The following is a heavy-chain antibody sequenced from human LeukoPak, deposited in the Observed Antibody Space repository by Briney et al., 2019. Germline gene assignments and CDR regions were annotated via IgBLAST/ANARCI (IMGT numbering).Heavy chain of an antibody. Sequence: SETLSLTCTVSGGSISSSSYYWGWIRQPPGKGLEWIGSIYYSGSTYYNPSLKSRVTISVDTSKNQFSLKLSSVTAADTAVYYCASHSSSSLDWFDPWGQGILVTVSS. CDR3: ASHSSSSLDWFDP. CDR1: GGSISSSSYY. V-gene: IGHV4-39*01. CDR2: IYYSGST. J-gene: IGHJ5*02. D-gene: IGHD6-6*01.